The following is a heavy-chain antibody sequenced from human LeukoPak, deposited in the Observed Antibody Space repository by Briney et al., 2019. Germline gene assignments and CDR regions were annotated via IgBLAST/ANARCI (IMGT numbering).Heavy chain of an antibody. J-gene: IGHJ4*02. V-gene: IGHV3-33*06. CDR1: GFTFSSYG. D-gene: IGHD2-2*01. CDR3: AKEQGYCSSTSCSYFDY. CDR2: IWYDGSNK. Sequence: GGPRRLSCAASGFTFSSYGMHWVRQAPGKGLGWGAVIWYDGSNKYYADSVKGRFTISRDNSKNTLYLQMNSLRAEDTAVYYCAKEQGYCSSTSCSYFDYWGQGTLVTVSS.